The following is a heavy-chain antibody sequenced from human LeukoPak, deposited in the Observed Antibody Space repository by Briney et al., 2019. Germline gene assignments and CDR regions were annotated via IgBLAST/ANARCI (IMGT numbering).Heavy chain of an antibody. V-gene: IGHV1-18*01. D-gene: IGHD3-10*01. CDR1: GYTFSTYG. J-gene: IGHJ4*02. Sequence: ASVKVSCKTSGYTFSTYGISWVRQAPGQGLEWMGWISVYNGNTNYAQKLQGRVTMTTDTSTNTAYMELRSLRSDDTAVYFCARPRHYGSGSYYNGGYDFDYWGQGTLVTVSS. CDR3: ARPRHYGSGSYYNGGYDFDY. CDR2: ISVYNGNT.